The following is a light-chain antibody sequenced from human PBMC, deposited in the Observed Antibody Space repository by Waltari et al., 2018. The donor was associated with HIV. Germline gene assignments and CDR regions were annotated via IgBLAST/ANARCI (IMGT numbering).Light chain of an antibody. Sequence: QSVLTQPPSASGTPGQRVTISCSGTGSSIGTNYVFWYHQLPGTSPRLLLYRNDLRPSGVPDRFAGSKSGPSASLAISGLRSEDEASYYGASWDDSLGGLWVFGGGTKLTVL. CDR1: GSSIGTNY. J-gene: IGLJ3*02. CDR3: ASWDDSLGGLWV. V-gene: IGLV1-47*01. CDR2: RND.